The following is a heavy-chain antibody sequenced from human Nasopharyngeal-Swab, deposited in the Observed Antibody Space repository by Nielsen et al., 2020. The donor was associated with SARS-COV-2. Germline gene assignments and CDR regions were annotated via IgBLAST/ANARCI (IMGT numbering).Heavy chain of an antibody. V-gene: IGHV3-21*01. J-gene: IGHJ6*02. CDR1: GFTFNNYN. CDR2: ISSSSSYI. D-gene: IGHD3-3*01. CDR3: AGDGLDYDFWSAYFMDV. Sequence: GGSLRLSCAASGFTFNNYNFNWVRPAPGKGLEWVSSISSSSSYIYYADSVKGRFTISRDNAKNSLYLQVNSLRAEDTAVYYCAGDGLDYDFWSAYFMDVWGQGTTVTVSS.